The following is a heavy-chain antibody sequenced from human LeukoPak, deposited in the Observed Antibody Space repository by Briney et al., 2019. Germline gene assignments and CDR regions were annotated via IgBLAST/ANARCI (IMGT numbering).Heavy chain of an antibody. D-gene: IGHD2-2*01. J-gene: IGHJ4*02. V-gene: IGHV3-48*04. CDR3: ARGPRGYCSSTSCYYPY. CDR2: ISSSSSTI. CDR1: GFTFSSYS. Sequence: GGSLRLSCAASGFTFSSYSMNWVRQAPGEGLEWVSYISSSSSTIYYADSVKGRFTISRDNAKNSLYLQMNSLRAEDTAVYYCARGPRGYCSSTSCYYPYWGQGTLVTVSS.